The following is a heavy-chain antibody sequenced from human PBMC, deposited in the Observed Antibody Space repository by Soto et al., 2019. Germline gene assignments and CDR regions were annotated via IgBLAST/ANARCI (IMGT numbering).Heavy chain of an antibody. J-gene: IGHJ6*03. CDR1: GGSISSYY. CDR2: IYYSGST. V-gene: IGHV4-59*08. CDR3: ARQGNDDYHYYYMDV. D-gene: IGHD1-1*01. Sequence: PSETLSLTCTVSGGSISSYYWSWIRQPPGKGLEWIGYIYYSGSTNYNPSLESRVTISVDTSKNQFSLKLSTVNAADTAVYYCARQGNDDYHYYYMDVWGKGTTVTVSS.